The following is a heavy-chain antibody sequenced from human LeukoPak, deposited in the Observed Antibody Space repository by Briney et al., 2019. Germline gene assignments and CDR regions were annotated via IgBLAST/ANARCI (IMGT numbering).Heavy chain of an antibody. Sequence: PGKSLRLSCAASGFSFGTYAMHWVRQAPGKGLEWVALILYDGSLENTPDSVRGRFIISRDNSKNTLFLQMNSLRIEDTAVYYCAPVYCNSTSCYQYFNYWGQGTLVTVSS. CDR2: ILYDGSLE. CDR3: APVYCNSTSCYQYFNY. CDR1: GFSFGTYA. D-gene: IGHD2-2*01. J-gene: IGHJ4*02. V-gene: IGHV3-30*04.